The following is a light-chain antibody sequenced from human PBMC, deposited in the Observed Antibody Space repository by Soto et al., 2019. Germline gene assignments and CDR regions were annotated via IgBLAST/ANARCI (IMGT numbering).Light chain of an antibody. Sequence: QSALTQPPSASGSPGQSVTISCTGTSSDVGNYDSVSWYQHHPGKAPQAVIYEVNKRPSGVPDRFSGSKSGNTASLTVSGLQAEDEGDYYCSSYAGSSNYVFGTGTKVTVL. V-gene: IGLV2-8*01. CDR3: SSYAGSSNYV. CDR2: EVN. CDR1: SSDVGNYDS. J-gene: IGLJ1*01.